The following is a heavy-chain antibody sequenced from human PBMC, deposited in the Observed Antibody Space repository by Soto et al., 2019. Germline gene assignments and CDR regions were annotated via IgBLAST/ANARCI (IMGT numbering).Heavy chain of an antibody. CDR3: ARDGEGAIAGAFDV. D-gene: IGHD7-27*01. J-gene: IGHJ3*01. Sequence: QVQLQESGPRLVKPSETLLLTCSVSGGSVSNGIYYWTWIRQTPGKGLEWIGFSLNSGTTIYNPSLKSRVAISVDTSKNQFSLRLDSMTAADTALYYCARDGEGAIAGAFDVWGQGTMVTVSS. CDR1: GGSVSNGIYY. V-gene: IGHV4-61*01. CDR2: SLNSGTT.